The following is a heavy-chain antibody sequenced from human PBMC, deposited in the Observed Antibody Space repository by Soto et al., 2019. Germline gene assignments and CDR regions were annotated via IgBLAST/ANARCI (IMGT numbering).Heavy chain of an antibody. Sequence: VQLVESGGALVQPGGSLRLSCATSGFALRDSAMHWVRQVSGGGLQWVSGMYSSGDVGYAGSVRGRFTMSRDVARIALFLQMSSLTAYDTALYYCVKDNLAGGADVWGQGTTVTVSS. J-gene: IGHJ6*01. CDR2: MYSSGDV. D-gene: IGHD3-10*01. V-gene: IGHV3-9*01. CDR3: VKDNLAGGADV. CDR1: GFALRDSA.